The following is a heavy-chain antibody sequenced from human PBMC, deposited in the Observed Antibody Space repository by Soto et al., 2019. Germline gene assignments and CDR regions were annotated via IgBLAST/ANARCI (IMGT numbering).Heavy chain of an antibody. D-gene: IGHD2-21*01. V-gene: IGHV4-31*01. Sequence: SETLSLTCTVSHSSISSGGYYWCWIRQHPGNSLEWIGYIYYSGSTYYNPSLKSLVTLSVDTSKTQFSLKLISVTSADTAASSGGRSTCDCGIRVWGRVNRGTVSS. J-gene: IGHJ6*01. CDR1: HSSISSGGYY. CDR3: GRSTCDCGIRV. CDR2: IYYSGST.